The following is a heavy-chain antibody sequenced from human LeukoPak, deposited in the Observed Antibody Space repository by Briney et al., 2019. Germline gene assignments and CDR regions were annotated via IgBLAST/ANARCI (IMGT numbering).Heavy chain of an antibody. Sequence: GRSLRLSCAASGFTFSNYAMHWVRQAPGKGLEWVAVISYDGSNKYYADSVKGRFTISRDNSKNTLYLQMNSLRAEDTAVYYCARVLGRAVAGTGSDYWGQGTLVTVSS. CDR1: GFTFSNYA. V-gene: IGHV3-30*01. D-gene: IGHD6-19*01. CDR2: ISYDGSNK. J-gene: IGHJ4*02. CDR3: ARVLGRAVAGTGSDY.